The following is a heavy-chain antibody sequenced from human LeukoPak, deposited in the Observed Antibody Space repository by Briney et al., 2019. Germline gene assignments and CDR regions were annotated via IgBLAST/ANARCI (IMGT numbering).Heavy chain of an antibody. Sequence: GASVKVSCKPSGYTFTGYYMHWVRQAPGQGLEWMGWINPNSGGTNYAQKFQGRVTMARDTSISTAYMELSRLRSDDTAVYYCARGKRYYYGSGSYYILEYYYYYMDVWGKGTTVTVSS. D-gene: IGHD3-10*01. CDR2: INPNSGGT. J-gene: IGHJ6*03. CDR1: GYTFTGYY. CDR3: ARGKRYYYGSGSYYILEYYYYYMDV. V-gene: IGHV1-2*02.